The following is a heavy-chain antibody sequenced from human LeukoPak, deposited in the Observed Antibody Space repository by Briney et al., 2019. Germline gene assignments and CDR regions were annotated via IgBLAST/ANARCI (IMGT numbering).Heavy chain of an antibody. CDR1: GFTFSSYA. CDR2: ISSNGGST. Sequence: GGSLRLSCAASGFTFSSYAMHWVRQAPGKGLEYVSAISSNGGSTYYANSVKGRFTISRDNSKNTLYLQMGSLRAEDMAVYYCARARWLQKSYYFDYWGQGTLVTVSS. J-gene: IGHJ4*02. CDR3: ARARWLQKSYYFDY. D-gene: IGHD5-24*01. V-gene: IGHV3-64*01.